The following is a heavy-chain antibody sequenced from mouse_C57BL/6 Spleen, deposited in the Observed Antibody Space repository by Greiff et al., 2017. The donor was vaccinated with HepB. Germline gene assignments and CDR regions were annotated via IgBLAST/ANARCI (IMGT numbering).Heavy chain of an antibody. CDR2: ISDGGSYT. D-gene: IGHD2-1*01. CDR3: ARDRVMVTTYYFDY. Sequence: EVKLVESGGGLVKPGGSLKLSCAASGFTFSSYAMSWVRQTPEKRLEWVATISDGGSYTYYPDNVKGRFTISRDNAKNNLYLQMSHLKSEDTAMYYCARDRVMVTTYYFDYWGQGTTLTVSS. CDR1: GFTFSSYA. V-gene: IGHV5-4*01. J-gene: IGHJ2*01.